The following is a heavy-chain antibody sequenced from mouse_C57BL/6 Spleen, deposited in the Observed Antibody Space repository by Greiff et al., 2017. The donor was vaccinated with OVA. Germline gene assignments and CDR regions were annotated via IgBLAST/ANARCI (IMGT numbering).Heavy chain of an antibody. CDR2: IHPNSGST. D-gene: IGHD2-4*01. CDR1: GYTFTSYW. CDR3: ARDDYDGYAMDY. Sequence: QVHVKQPGAELVKPGASVKLSCKASGYTFTSYWMHWVKQRPGQGLEWIGMIHPNSGSTNYNEKFKSKATLTVDKSSSTAYMQLSSLTSEDSAVYYCARDDYDGYAMDYWGQGTSVTVSS. J-gene: IGHJ4*01. V-gene: IGHV1-64*01.